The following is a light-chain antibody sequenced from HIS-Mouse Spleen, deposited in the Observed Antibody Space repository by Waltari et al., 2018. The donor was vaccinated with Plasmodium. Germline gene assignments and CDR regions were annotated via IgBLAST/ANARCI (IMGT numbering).Light chain of an antibody. CDR2: EYS. CDR1: DLTQNY. J-gene: IGLJ3*02. V-gene: IGLV3-10*01. CDR3: YSTDSSGNHRV. Sequence: SSELTQPPSVSVSSGQTPRLTCSGADLTQNYAYWYQQKSGQSPLLVIYEYSKRPSGIPERFSGSSSGTMATLTISGAQVEDEADYYCYSTDSSGNHRVFGGGTKLTVL.